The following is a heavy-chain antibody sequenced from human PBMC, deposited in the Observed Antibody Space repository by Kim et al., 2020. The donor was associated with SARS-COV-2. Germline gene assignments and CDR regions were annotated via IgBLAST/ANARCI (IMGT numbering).Heavy chain of an antibody. D-gene: IGHD3-10*01. CDR2: IYYNGNT. CDR3: ANAAVRYYLVGFVY. CDR1: GASVTRGYYY. Sequence: SETLSLTCTVSGASVTRGYYYWVWIRQTPGQGLEWIGSIYYNGNTYYSPSLKSRITIGMDTSKNQFSLKLSSVTAADTSVYYCANAAVRYYLVGFVYWG. V-gene: IGHV4-39*01. J-gene: IGHJ4*01.